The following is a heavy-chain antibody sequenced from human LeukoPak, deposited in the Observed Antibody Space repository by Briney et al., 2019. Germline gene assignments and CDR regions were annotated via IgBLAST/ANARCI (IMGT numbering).Heavy chain of an antibody. CDR1: GFIFKKAW. D-gene: IGHD2-21*01. J-gene: IGHJ4*02. Sequence: GGSLRLSCAAPGFIFKKAWMNWVRQAPWKGPEWVGRIKSNNDGGTTDYASPVEGRFIISRDDSKNTIYLQMNRLIIDDTAIYYCTPVMVEDRGFWGQGTLVTVSS. CDR3: TPVMVEDRGF. CDR2: IKSNNDGGTT. V-gene: IGHV3-15*01.